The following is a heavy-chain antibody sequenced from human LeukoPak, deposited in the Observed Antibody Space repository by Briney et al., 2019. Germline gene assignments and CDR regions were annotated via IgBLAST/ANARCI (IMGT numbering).Heavy chain of an antibody. CDR3: ARDFLEDGY. CDR2: ISSSSSTI. CDR1: GFTFSNYN. V-gene: IGHV3-48*01. D-gene: IGHD3-3*01. J-gene: IGHJ4*02. Sequence: PGGSLRLSYAASGFTFSNYNMNWVRQAPGKGLEWVSYISSSSSTIHYADSVKGRFTISRDNARNSLYLQMNSLRAEDTAVYYCARDFLEDGYWGQGTLVTVSS.